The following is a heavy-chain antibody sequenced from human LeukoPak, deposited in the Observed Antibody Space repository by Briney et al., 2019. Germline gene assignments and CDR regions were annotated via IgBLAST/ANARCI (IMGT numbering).Heavy chain of an antibody. J-gene: IGHJ4*02. CDR3: AKDDSSGYLIDY. D-gene: IGHD3-22*01. CDR1: GFTFSNYW. Sequence: GGSLRLSCAASGFTFSNYWMHWVRQAPGKGLVWVSAISGSGGSTYYADSVKGRFTISRDNSKNTLYLQMNSLRAEDTAVYYCAKDDSSGYLIDYWGQGTLVTVSS. V-gene: IGHV3-23*01. CDR2: ISGSGGST.